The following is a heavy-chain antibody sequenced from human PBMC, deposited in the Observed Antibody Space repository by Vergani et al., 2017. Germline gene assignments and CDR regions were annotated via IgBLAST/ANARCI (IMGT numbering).Heavy chain of an antibody. Sequence: QVQLVQSGAEVKKPGSSVKVSCKASGGTFSSYTISWVRQAPGQGLEWMGRIIPILGIANYAQKFQGRVTITADKSTSTAYMELSSLRSEDTAVYYCARDPGSDGWFGEFPWGQGTLVTVSS. CDR1: GGTFSSYT. CDR3: ARDPGSDGWFGEFP. D-gene: IGHD3-10*01. V-gene: IGHV1-69*08. CDR2: IIPILGIA. J-gene: IGHJ5*02.